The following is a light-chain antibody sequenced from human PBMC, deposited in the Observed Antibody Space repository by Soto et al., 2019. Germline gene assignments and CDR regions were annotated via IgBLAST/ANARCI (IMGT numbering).Light chain of an antibody. Sequence: DIQMTQSPSSVSASVGDRVTITCRASRGISSLLAWYQQKPGKAPNLLIHTASSLQSGVPSRFSDSGSGTDFTLTISSLQLDDLEAYYCQQSNSLPLTFGGGTKVEIK. CDR3: QQSNSLPLT. CDR1: RGISSL. J-gene: IGKJ4*01. CDR2: TAS. V-gene: IGKV1-12*01.